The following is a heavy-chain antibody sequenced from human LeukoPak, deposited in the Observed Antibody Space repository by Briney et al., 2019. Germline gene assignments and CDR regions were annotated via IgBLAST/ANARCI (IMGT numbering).Heavy chain of an antibody. CDR3: AKSYYDSSGYYRN. J-gene: IGHJ4*02. V-gene: IGHV3-66*01. D-gene: IGHD3-22*01. CDR2: IYSGGST. CDR1: GFTVSSNY. Sequence: GGSLRLSCAASGFTVSSNYMSWVRQAPGKGLEWVSVIYSGGSTYYADSVKGRFTISRDNSKNTLYLQMNSLRAEDTAVYYCAKSYYDSSGYYRNWGQGTLVTVSS.